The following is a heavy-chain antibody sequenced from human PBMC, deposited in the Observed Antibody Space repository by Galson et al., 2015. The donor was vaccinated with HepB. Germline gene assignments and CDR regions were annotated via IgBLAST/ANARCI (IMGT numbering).Heavy chain of an antibody. Sequence: SLRLSCAASGFTFSSYAMRWVRQAPGKGLEWVSTISGGADATYYAESVKGRFTISRDNSKNTLYLQMNGLRAEDTAVFFCAKYPLSSRRGVFDVWGQGSLVTVSA. CDR3: AKYPLSSRRGVFDV. CDR2: ISGGADAT. V-gene: IGHV3-23*01. CDR1: GFTFSSYA. J-gene: IGHJ4*02. D-gene: IGHD2-2*01.